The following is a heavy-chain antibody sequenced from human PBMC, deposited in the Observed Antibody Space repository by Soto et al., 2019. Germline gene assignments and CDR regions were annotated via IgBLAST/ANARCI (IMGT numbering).Heavy chain of an antibody. CDR3: ARGGVYHHYGMDV. D-gene: IGHD2-2*01. CDR2: INPSGGST. J-gene: IGHJ6*02. Sequence: QVQLVQSGAEVKKPGASVKVSCKASGYTFTSYYMHWVRQAPGQGLEWMGIINPSGGSTSYAQKFQGRVTMIRDTSTSTVYMELSSVRSEDTVVYYCARGGVYHHYGMDVWGQGTTVTVSS. CDR1: GYTFTSYY. V-gene: IGHV1-46*01.